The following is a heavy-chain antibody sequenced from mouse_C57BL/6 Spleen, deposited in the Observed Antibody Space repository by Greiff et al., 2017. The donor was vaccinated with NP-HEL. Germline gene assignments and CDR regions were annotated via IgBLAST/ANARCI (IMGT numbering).Heavy chain of an antibody. CDR3: ARNPSNYYGSSYWYFDV. Sequence: QVHVKQSGPGLVQPSQSLSITCTVSGFSLTSYGVHWVRQSPGKGLEWLGVIWSGGSTDYNAAFISRLSISKDNSKSQVFFKMNSLQADDTAIYYCARNPSNYYGSSYWYFDVWGTGTTVTVSS. J-gene: IGHJ1*03. CDR2: IWSGGST. V-gene: IGHV2-2*01. D-gene: IGHD1-1*01. CDR1: GFSLTSYG.